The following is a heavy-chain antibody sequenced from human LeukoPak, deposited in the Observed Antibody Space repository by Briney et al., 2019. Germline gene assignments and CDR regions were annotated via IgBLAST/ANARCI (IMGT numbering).Heavy chain of an antibody. V-gene: IGHV3-11*01. D-gene: IGHD1-14*01. J-gene: IGHJ4*02. Sequence: PGGSLRLSCAASGFTFSDYYMSWIRQAPGKGLEWVSYISSSGSTIYYADSVKGRFTISRDNAKNSLYLQMNSLRAEDTAVYYCARAPERPLHYFDHWGQGTLVTVSS. CDR3: ARAPERPLHYFDH. CDR1: GFTFSDYY. CDR2: ISSSGSTI.